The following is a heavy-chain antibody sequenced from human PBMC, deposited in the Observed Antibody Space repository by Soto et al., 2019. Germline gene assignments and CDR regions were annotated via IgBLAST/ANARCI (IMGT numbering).Heavy chain of an antibody. CDR1: GDSFSTSNYY. CDR3: ARRGGGDSLFDS. J-gene: IGHJ4*02. CDR2: IFYGGGTGVT. D-gene: IGHD4-17*01. V-gene: IGHV4-39*01. Sequence: QLHLQESGPGLVKPSETLSLTCTVSGDSFSTSNYYWGWIRQPPGKGLEWIGNIFYGGGTGVTYYTPTLKSRVIISVDTSKNQFALKLRPITAADTCFYFCARRGGGDSLFDSWGQGKLVTVSS.